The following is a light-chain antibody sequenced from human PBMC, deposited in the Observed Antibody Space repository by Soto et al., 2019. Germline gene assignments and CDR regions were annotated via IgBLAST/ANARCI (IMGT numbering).Light chain of an antibody. V-gene: IGLV3-1*01. Sequence: SSELTQPPSVSVSPGQTASITCSGDKLGDKYACWYQQKPGQSPVLVIYQDSKRPSGIPERFSSSSSANTATLTIRGTQAMDEADYYCQAWDSSTVVFGGGTKVTVL. J-gene: IGLJ2*01. CDR1: KLGDKY. CDR3: QAWDSSTVV. CDR2: QDS.